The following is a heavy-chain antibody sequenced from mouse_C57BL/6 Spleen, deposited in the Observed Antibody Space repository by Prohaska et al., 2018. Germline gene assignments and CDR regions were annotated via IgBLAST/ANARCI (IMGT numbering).Heavy chain of an antibody. CDR1: RYTFTSYW. J-gene: IGHJ2*01. CDR2: IDPSDSYT. V-gene: IGHV1-69*01. D-gene: IGHD4-1*01. Sequence: QVQLQQPGAELVMPGASVKLSCTASRYTFTSYWMHWVKQRPGQGLEWIGEIDPSDSYTNYNQKFKGKATLTVDKSSSTTYMQRSSLTSEDSAVYYCARRSNWDEDWGQGTTLTVSS. CDR3: ARRSNWDED.